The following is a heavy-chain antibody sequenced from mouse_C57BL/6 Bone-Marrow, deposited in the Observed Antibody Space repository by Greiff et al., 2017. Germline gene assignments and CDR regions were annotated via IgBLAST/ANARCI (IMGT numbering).Heavy chain of an antibody. D-gene: IGHD1-1*01. CDR2: IHPSVSDT. Sequence: VQLQQPGAELVKLGAPVKVSCKASGYTFTSYWMHWVKQRPGQGLEWIGRIHPSVSDTNYNQKFKGKATLIVDKSSSTAYMQLSSLTSEDSAVYYCAMRFIPTVVAHYYAMDYWGQGTSVTVSS. J-gene: IGHJ4*01. V-gene: IGHV1-74*01. CDR1: GYTFTSYW. CDR3: AMRFIPTVVAHYYAMDY.